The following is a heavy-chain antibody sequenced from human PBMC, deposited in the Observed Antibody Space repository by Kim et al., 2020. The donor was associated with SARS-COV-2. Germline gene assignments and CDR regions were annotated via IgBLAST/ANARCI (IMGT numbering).Heavy chain of an antibody. CDR3: ARRINSGYDLYYFDY. V-gene: IGHV5-51*01. Sequence: GESLKISCKGSGYSFTSYWIGWVRQMPGKGLEWMGIIYPGDSDTRYSPSFQGQVTISADKSISTAYLQWSSLKASDTAMYYCARRINSGYDLYYFDYWGQGTLVTVSS. CDR1: GYSFTSYW. J-gene: IGHJ4*02. CDR2: IYPGDSDT. D-gene: IGHD5-12*01.